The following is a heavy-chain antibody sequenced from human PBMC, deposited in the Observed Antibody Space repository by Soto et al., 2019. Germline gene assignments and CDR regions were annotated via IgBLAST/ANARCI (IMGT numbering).Heavy chain of an antibody. CDR3: ARGSYDILTGYHPSLKY. D-gene: IGHD3-9*01. CDR2: IYYSGST. V-gene: IGHV4-59*01. Sequence: SSETLSLTCTVSGGSISSYYWSWIRQPPGKGLEWIGYIYYSGSTNYNPSLKSRVTISVDTSKNQFSLKLSSVTAADTAVYYCARGSYDILTGYHPSLKYWGQGTLVTVSS. J-gene: IGHJ4*02. CDR1: GGSISSYY.